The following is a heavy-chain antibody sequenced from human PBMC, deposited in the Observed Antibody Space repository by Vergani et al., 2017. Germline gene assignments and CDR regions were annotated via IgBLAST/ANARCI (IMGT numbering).Heavy chain of an antibody. CDR1: GGSISSGDYY. Sequence: QVQLQESGPGLVKPSQTLSLTCTVSGGSISSGDYYWSWIRQPPGKGLEWIGYIYYSGSAYYTPSLKSRVTISVDTSKNQFSLKLSSVTAADTAVYYCAGWYSGSYSGGAYAFDIWGQGTMVTVSS. CDR2: IYYSGSA. D-gene: IGHD1-26*01. J-gene: IGHJ3*02. V-gene: IGHV4-30-4*01. CDR3: AGWYSGSYSGGAYAFDI.